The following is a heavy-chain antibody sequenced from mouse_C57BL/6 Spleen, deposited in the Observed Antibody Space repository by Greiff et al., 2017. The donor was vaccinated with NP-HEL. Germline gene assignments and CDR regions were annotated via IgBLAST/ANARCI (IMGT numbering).Heavy chain of an antibody. CDR1: GYTFTSYW. CDR2: IYPGSGST. Sequence: QVQLKQPGAELVKPGASVKMSCKASGYTFTSYWITWVKQRPGQGLEWIGDIYPGSGSTNYNEKFKSKATLTVDTSSSTAYMQLSSLTSEDSAVYYCARTLYYGSSHFDYWGQGTTLTVSS. D-gene: IGHD1-1*01. V-gene: IGHV1-55*01. J-gene: IGHJ2*01. CDR3: ARTLYYGSSHFDY.